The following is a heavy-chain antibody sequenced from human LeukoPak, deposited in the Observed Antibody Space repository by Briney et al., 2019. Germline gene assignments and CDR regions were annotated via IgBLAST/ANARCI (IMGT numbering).Heavy chain of an antibody. D-gene: IGHD3-10*01. CDR3: ARPYGSGGLNYYYYYMDV. CDR2: IYYSGST. J-gene: IGHJ6*03. CDR1: GGSISSSSYY. Sequence: PSETLSLTCTVSGGSISSSSYYWGWIRQPRGKGLEWIGSIYYSGSTYYNPSLKSRVTISVDTSKNEFSLKLSSVTAADTAVYYCARPYGSGGLNYYYYYMDVWGKGTTVTVSS. V-gene: IGHV4-39*01.